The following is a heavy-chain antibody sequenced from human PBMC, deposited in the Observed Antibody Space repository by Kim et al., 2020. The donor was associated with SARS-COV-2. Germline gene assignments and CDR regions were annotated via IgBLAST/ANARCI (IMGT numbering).Heavy chain of an antibody. CDR3: ARAPTPSYGLDV. Sequence: GGSLRLSCAASGFTFSSYAMHWVRQAPGKGLEWVAAISFDGGNKYYADSVKGRFTISRDNSKNTLWLQMNSLTTEDTAVYYCARAPTPSYGLDVWCQGTTVTVSS. CDR2: ISFDGGNK. CDR1: GFTFSSYA. V-gene: IGHV3-30-3*01. J-gene: IGHJ6*02.